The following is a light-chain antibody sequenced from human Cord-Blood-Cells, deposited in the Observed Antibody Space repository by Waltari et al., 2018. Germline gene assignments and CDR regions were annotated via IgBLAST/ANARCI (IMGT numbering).Light chain of an antibody. V-gene: IGKV1-27*01. J-gene: IGKJ1*01. CDR2: AAS. CDR3: QKYNSAPQT. Sequence: DIQMTQSPSSLSASVGDRVTITCRVSQGISNYLAWYQQKPGKVPKLLIYAASTLQSGVPSRVSGSGSGTDFTLTISSLQPEDVATYYCQKYNSAPQTFGQGTKVEIK. CDR1: QGISNY.